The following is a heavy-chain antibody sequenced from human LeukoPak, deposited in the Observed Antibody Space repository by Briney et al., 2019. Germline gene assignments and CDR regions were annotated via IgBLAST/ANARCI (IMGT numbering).Heavy chain of an antibody. CDR3: ARGGGAYYDFWSGYADAFHI. CDR1: GYTFTGYY. V-gene: IGHV1-2*02. J-gene: IGHJ3*02. Sequence: ASVKVSCKASGYTFTGYYIHWVRQAPGQGLEWMGWINPNSGSANYAQKFQGRVTMTRDTSISTAYMELSRLRSDDTALYYCARGGGAYYDFWSGYADAFHIWGQGTMVTVSS. D-gene: IGHD3-3*01. CDR2: INPNSGSA.